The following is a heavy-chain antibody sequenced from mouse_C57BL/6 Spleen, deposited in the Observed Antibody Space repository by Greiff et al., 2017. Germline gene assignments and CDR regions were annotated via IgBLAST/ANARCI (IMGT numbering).Heavy chain of an antibody. Sequence: EVNVVESGGDLVKPGGSLKLSCAASGFTFSSYGMSWVRQTPDKRLEWVATISSGGSYTYYPDSVKGRFTISRDNAKNTLYLQMSSLKSEDTAMYYCARELANWGQGTLVTVSA. J-gene: IGHJ3*01. V-gene: IGHV5-6*01. CDR3: ARELAN. CDR2: ISSGGSYT. CDR1: GFTFSSYG.